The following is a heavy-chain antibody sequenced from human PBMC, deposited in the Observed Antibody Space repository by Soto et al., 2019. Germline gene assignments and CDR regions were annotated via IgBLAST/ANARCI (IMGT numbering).Heavy chain of an antibody. CDR3: VRHLLYNWNAFEY. J-gene: IGHJ4*02. CDR1: GFEFASYA. Sequence: VQLVESGGGVVQPGRSLRLSCAASGFEFASYAMHWVRQAPGKGLEWVSLVSYGTANTYYADSVKGRFTISRDNSKNTVYLQMDSLRPEDTAVYYCVRHLLYNWNAFEYWGQGTLVTVSS. V-gene: IGHV3-30-3*01. CDR2: VSYGTANT. D-gene: IGHD1-20*01.